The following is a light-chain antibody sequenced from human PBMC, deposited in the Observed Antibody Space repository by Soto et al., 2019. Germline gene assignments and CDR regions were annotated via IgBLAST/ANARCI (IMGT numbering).Light chain of an antibody. CDR2: ANI. CDR1: SSNIGAGYD. V-gene: IGLV1-40*01. CDR3: QSYDSSLSGYV. J-gene: IGLJ1*01. Sequence: QSVLTQPPSVSGAQGQRVTISCTGSSSNIGAGYDVHWYQQLPGTAPKLLIYANINRPSGVPGRFSASKSGTSASLAITGLQAEDEADYYCQSYDSSLSGYVFGTGTKVTVL.